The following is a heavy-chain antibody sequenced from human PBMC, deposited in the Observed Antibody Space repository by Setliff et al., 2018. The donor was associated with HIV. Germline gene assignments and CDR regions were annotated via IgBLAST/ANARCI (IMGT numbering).Heavy chain of an antibody. CDR1: GGSIRSNSYY. D-gene: IGHD1-26*01. CDR3: ASGDDSGSYGEPYDS. J-gene: IGHJ4*02. V-gene: IGHV4-39*01. CDR2: ISYSGNT. Sequence: PSETLSLTCSVSGGSIRSNSYYWGWIRQPPGKGLEWIGSISYSGNTYSSPSLKSRVTISVDTSKNQFSLKLSSVTAADTAVYYCASGDDSGSYGEPYDSWGQGALVTVSS.